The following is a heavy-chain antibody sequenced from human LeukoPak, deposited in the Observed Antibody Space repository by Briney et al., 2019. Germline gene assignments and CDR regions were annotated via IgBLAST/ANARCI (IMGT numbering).Heavy chain of an antibody. J-gene: IGHJ2*01. V-gene: IGHV4-39*01. Sequence: SETLSLTCTVSGGSISSSSYYWGWIRQPPGKGLEWIGSIYYSGSTYYNPSLKSRFTISVDTSKNQFSLKLSSVTAADTAVYYCARHRERIPYWYFDLWGRGTLVTVSS. D-gene: IGHD1-26*01. CDR3: ARHRERIPYWYFDL. CDR2: IYYSGST. CDR1: GGSISSSSYY.